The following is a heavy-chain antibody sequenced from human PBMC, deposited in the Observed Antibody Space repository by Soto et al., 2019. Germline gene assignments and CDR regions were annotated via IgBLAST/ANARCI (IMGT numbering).Heavy chain of an antibody. Sequence: GGSLSLSCAAPGFTFSRYAMSWVRHAPRKGLEWVSDNSGSGGSTSYADSVKSRFTISRDNSKNTLYLQMNSLRAEDTAVYYCAKRRVFGVVIMDTYTEAMGAFDIWGQGSMGTVS. V-gene: IGHV3-23*01. CDR2: NSGSGGST. J-gene: IGHJ3*02. CDR1: GFTFSRYA. D-gene: IGHD3-3*01. CDR3: AKRRVFGVVIMDTYTEAMGAFDI.